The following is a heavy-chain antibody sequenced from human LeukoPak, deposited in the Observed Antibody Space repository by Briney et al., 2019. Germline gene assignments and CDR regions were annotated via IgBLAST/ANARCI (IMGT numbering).Heavy chain of an antibody. CDR1: GGSISSYY. V-gene: IGHV4-59*01. CDR2: IYYSGST. CDR3: ARENSYGFLFDY. D-gene: IGHD5-18*01. Sequence: PSETLSLTCTVSGGSISSYYWSWIRQPPGKGLEWIGYIYYSGSTNYNPSLKSRVTISVDTSKNQFSLKLSSVTAADTAVYYCARENSYGFLFDYWGQGTLVTVSS. J-gene: IGHJ4*02.